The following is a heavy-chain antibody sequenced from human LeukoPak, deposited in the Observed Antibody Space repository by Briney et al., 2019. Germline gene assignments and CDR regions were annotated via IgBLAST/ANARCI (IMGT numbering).Heavy chain of an antibody. Sequence: SETLSLTCTVSGGSINNSYWSWIRQPPGKGLEWTGYIDYSGATNYNPSLKSRVTMSVDTSKHQFSLKLSSVTAADTAVYYCARVGSYCFEYWGQGTLVTVSS. J-gene: IGHJ4*02. D-gene: IGHD3-10*01. CDR1: GGSINNSY. V-gene: IGHV4-59*01. CDR3: ARVGSYCFEY. CDR2: IDYSGAT.